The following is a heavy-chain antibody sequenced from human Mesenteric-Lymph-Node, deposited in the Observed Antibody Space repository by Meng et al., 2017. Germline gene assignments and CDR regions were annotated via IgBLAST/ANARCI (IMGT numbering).Heavy chain of an antibody. CDR1: GLSFSKYW. V-gene: IGHV3-74*01. CDR2: INTDGSNT. CDR3: ADITAGF. Sequence: EVQLVGSGGGFVQPGGSLRLSCSASGLSFSKYWMHWVRQAPGKGLVWVSFINTDGSNTAYADSVKGRFTISRDNAKNTLYLQMNSLRVEDTAIYYCADITAGFWGQGTLVTVSS. D-gene: IGHD3-10*01. J-gene: IGHJ4*02.